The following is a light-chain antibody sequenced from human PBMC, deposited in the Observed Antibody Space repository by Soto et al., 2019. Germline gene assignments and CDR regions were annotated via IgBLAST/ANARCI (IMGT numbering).Light chain of an antibody. J-gene: IGKJ3*01. V-gene: IGKV1-27*01. Sequence: DIQMTQSQASLSASVGDRVTITCRASQAIGNNLAWLQQKPGKAPKLLIYAASTLESGVPSRFSGSGYGTYFTLTISSLQPEDVATYYCQKYDSATPRIAFGPGTKVDIK. CDR2: AAS. CDR3: QKYDSATPRIA. CDR1: QAIGNN.